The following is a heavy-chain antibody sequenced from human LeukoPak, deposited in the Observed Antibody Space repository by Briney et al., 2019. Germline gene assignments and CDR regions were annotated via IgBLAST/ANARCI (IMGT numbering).Heavy chain of an antibody. CDR2: IYYSGST. D-gene: IGHD6-19*01. CDR1: GGSISSDY. V-gene: IGHV4-59*01. CDR3: ARDVRHLAVAKRYPAVYYYDMDV. Sequence: SETLSLTCTVSGGSISSDYWSWVRQPPGKGLEWIGYIYYSGSTNYNPSLKSRVTISVDTSKNQFSLKLSSVTAADTAVYYCARDVRHLAVAKRYPAVYYYDMDVWGKGTTVTVSS. J-gene: IGHJ6*03.